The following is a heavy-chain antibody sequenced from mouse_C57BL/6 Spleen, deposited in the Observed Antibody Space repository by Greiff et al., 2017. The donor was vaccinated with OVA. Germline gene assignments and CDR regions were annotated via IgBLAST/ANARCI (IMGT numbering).Heavy chain of an antibody. CDR3: TRWELSYYFDY. CDR2: IDPETGGT. D-gene: IGHD2-1*01. Sequence: QVQLQQPGAELVRPGASVTLSCKASGYTFTDYEMHWVKQTPVHGLEWIGAIDPETGGTAYNQKFKGKAILTADKSSSTAYMELRSLTSEDSAVYYCTRWELSYYFDYWGQGTTLTVSS. V-gene: IGHV1-15*01. CDR1: GYTFTDYE. J-gene: IGHJ2*01.